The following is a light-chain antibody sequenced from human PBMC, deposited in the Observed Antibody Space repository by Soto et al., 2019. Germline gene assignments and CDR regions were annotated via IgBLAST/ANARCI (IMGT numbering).Light chain of an antibody. CDR1: TGAVTSGHY. V-gene: IGLV7-46*01. Sequence: QAVVTQEPSLPVSPGGTVTLTCGSSTGAVTSGHYPYWFQQKSGQAPRALIYDTSNKHSWTPARFSGSLLVGKAALTLSGAQPEDEAEYYCLLSFSGTHVVFGGGTKVTVL. CDR2: DTS. CDR3: LLSFSGTHVV. J-gene: IGLJ2*01.